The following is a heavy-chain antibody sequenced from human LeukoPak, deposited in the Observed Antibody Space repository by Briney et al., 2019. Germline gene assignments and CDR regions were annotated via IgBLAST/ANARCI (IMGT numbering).Heavy chain of an antibody. V-gene: IGHV4-34*01. D-gene: IGHD3-9*01. CDR1: GGSFSGYY. J-gene: IGHJ5*02. CDR2: INHSGST. CDR3: AATLYDILTGYPKWFDP. Sequence: SETLSLTCADYGGSFSGYYWSWIRQPPGKGLEWIGEINHSGSTNYNPSLKSRVTISVDTSKNQFSLKLSSVTAADTAVYYCAATLYDILTGYPKWFDPWGQGTLVTVSS.